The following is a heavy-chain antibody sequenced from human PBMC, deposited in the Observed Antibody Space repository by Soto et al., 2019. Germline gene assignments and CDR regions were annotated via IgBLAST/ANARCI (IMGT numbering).Heavy chain of an antibody. D-gene: IGHD4-17*01. V-gene: IGHV5-10-1*01. CDR2: IDPSDSDT. J-gene: IGHJ4*02. CDR3: ASDYGGNIQY. Sequence: GESLKISCKGSGYSFTSYSIGWVRQMPGKGLEWMGRIDPSDSDTNYGPSLQGYVAISAEKSISTAYLQWSSRKASYTAMYYCASDYGGNIQYWGQGTLVSVSS. CDR1: GYSFTSYS.